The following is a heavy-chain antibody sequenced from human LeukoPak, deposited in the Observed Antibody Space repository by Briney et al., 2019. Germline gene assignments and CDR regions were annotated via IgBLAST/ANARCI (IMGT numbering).Heavy chain of an antibody. CDR1: GFTFSSYW. J-gene: IGHJ4*02. CDR2: INQDGSEK. D-gene: IGHD2-2*01. Sequence: GGSLRLSCAASGFTFSSYWMSWVRQAPGKGLEWVANINQDGSEKYYVDSVKGRFTISRDNAKNSLYLQMNSLRAEDTAVYYCARMSGVVVVPAAYGYWGQGTLVTVSS. CDR3: ARMSGVVVVPAAYGY. V-gene: IGHV3-7*01.